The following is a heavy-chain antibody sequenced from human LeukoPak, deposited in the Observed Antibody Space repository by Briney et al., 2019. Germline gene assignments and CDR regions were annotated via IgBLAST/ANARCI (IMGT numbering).Heavy chain of an antibody. CDR2: IYHSGST. CDR1: GGSISSSNW. Sequence: SETLSLTCAVSGGSISSSNWWRWVRQPPGKGLEWIGEIYHSGSTNYNPSLKSRVTISVDKSKNQFSLKLSSVTAADTAVYYCARRPSPIFGVVRAWFDPWGQGTLVTVSS. J-gene: IGHJ5*02. CDR3: ARRPSPIFGVVRAWFDP. V-gene: IGHV4-4*02. D-gene: IGHD3-3*01.